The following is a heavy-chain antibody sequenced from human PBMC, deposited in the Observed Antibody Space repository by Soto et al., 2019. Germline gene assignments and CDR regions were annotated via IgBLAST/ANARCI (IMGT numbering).Heavy chain of an antibody. Sequence: EASVKVSGKASGYTFTSYAMHWVRQAPGQRLEWMGWINAGNGNTKYSQKFQGRVTITRDTSASTAYMELSSLRSEDTAVYYCARGDILTGYYYWGQGTLVTVSS. J-gene: IGHJ4*02. CDR2: INAGNGNT. D-gene: IGHD3-9*01. CDR1: GYTFTSYA. CDR3: ARGDILTGYYY. V-gene: IGHV1-3*01.